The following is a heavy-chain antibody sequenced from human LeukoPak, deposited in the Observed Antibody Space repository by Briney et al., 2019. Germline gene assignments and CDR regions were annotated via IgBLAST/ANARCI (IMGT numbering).Heavy chain of an antibody. J-gene: IGHJ4*02. CDR1: GFTFSSYA. D-gene: IGHD3-22*01. V-gene: IGHV3-30*04. CDR3: ARDGMHDVVTSDY. Sequence: GGSLRLSCAASGFTFSSYAMHWVRQAPGKGLEWVAVISYDGSNKYHADSVKGRFTISRDNSKNTLYLQMNSLRAEDTAVYYCARDGMHDVVTSDYWGQGTLVTVSS. CDR2: ISYDGSNK.